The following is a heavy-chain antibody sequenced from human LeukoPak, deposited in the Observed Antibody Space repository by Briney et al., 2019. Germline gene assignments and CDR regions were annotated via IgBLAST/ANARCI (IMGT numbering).Heavy chain of an antibody. J-gene: IGHJ4*02. CDR3: AKDHADFWSAFDY. D-gene: IGHD3-3*01. Sequence: GRSLRLSCAASGFTFSSYGMHWVRQAPGKGLEWVAVISYDGSIKYYADSVKGRFTISRDNSKNTLYLQMNSLRAEDTAVYYCAKDHADFWSAFDYWGQGTLVTVSS. CDR1: GFTFSSYG. CDR2: ISYDGSIK. V-gene: IGHV3-30*18.